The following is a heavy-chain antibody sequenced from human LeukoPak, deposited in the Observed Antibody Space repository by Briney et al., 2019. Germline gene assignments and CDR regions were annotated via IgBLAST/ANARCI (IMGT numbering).Heavy chain of an antibody. CDR1: GITLSNYG. CDR3: AKRGVVIRVILVGFHKEAYYFDS. V-gene: IGHV3-23*01. D-gene: IGHD3-10*01. CDR2: ISGSGGST. Sequence: GGSLRLSCAVSGITLSNYGMSWVRQAPGKGLEWVAGISGSGGSTHYADSVKGRFTISRDNPKNTLYLQLNSLRAEDTAVYFCAKRGVVIRVILVGFHKEAYYFDSWGQGTLVTVSS. J-gene: IGHJ4*02.